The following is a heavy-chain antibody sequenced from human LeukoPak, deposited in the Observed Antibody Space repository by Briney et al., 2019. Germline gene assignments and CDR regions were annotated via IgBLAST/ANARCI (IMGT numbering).Heavy chain of an antibody. D-gene: IGHD3-10*01. CDR1: GYTFTSYY. CDR3: ARDRFKLWFGELRPSTNWFDP. CDR2: INPSGGST. Sequence: ASVKVSCKASGYTFTSYYMHWVRQAPGQGLEWMGIINPSGGSTSYAQKFQGRVTMTRDMSTSTVYMELSSLRSEDTAVYYCARDRFKLWFGELRPSTNWFDPWGQGTLVTVSS. V-gene: IGHV1-46*01. J-gene: IGHJ5*02.